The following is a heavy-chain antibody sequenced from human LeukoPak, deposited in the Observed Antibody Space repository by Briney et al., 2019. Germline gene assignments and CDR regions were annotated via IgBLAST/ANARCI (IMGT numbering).Heavy chain of an antibody. D-gene: IGHD5-18*01. CDR3: ARGVNNYGYGLYFDY. CDR1: GSSVSGYY. Sequence: SETLSLTCTVSGSSVSGYYWTWIRKPPGKGLEWIGYLYYSGSTNYNPSLKSRVTISIDTSKNQFSLKLTSVTAADTAVYFCARGVNNYGYGLYFDYWGQGTLVTVSS. J-gene: IGHJ4*02. CDR2: LYYSGST. V-gene: IGHV4-59*02.